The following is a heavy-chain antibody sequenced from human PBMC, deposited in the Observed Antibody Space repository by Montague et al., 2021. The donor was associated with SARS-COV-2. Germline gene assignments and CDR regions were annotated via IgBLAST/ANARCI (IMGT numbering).Heavy chain of an antibody. CDR1: GGSISSGSYY. D-gene: IGHD1-26*01. Sequence: TLSLTCTVSGGSISSGSYYWTWIRQPAGKGLEWIGRIYTSGSTNYNPSLKSRVTISVDTSKNQFSLKPSSVTAADTAVYYCARDRVDRYSGSRTAYGMDVWGQGTTVTVSS. CDR3: ARDRVDRYSGSRTAYGMDV. V-gene: IGHV4-61*02. CDR2: IYTSGST. J-gene: IGHJ6*02.